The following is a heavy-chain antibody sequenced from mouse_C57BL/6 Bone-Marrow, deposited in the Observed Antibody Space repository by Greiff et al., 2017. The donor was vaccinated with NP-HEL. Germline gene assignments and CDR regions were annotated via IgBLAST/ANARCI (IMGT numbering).Heavy chain of an antibody. Sequence: EVKLVESGGGLVKPGGSLKLSCAASGFTFSSYAMSGVRQTPEKRLEWVATISDGGSYTYYPDNVKGRFTISRDNAKNNLYLQMSHLKSEDTAMYYCARDRWDYGSSDYWGQGTTLTVSS. CDR3: ARDRWDYGSSDY. CDR2: ISDGGSYT. J-gene: IGHJ2*01. D-gene: IGHD1-1*01. V-gene: IGHV5-4*01. CDR1: GFTFSSYA.